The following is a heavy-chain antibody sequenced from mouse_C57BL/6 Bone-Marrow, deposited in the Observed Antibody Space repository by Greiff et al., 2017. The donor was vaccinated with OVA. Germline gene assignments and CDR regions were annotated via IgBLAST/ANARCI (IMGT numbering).Heavy chain of an antibody. CDR3: ATYDYPAWFAY. D-gene: IGHD2-4*01. CDR1: GFTFTDYY. Sequence: EVKLEESGGGLVQPGGSLSLSCAASGFTFTDYYMSWVRQPPGKALEWLGFIRNKANGYTTEYSASVKGRFTISRDNSQSILYLQMNALRAEDSATYYCATYDYPAWFAYWGQGTLVTVSA. J-gene: IGHJ3*01. CDR2: IRNKANGYTT. V-gene: IGHV7-3*01.